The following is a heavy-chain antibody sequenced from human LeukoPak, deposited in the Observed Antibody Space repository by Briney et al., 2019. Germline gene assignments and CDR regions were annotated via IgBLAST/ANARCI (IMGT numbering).Heavy chain of an antibody. CDR1: GGSISSYY. CDR2: IYYSGST. V-gene: IGHV4-59*01. Sequence: PSKTLSLTCTVSGGSISSYYWSWIRQPPGKGLEWIGYIYYSGSTNYNPSLKSRVTISVDTSKNQFSLKLSSVTAADTAVYCCARDYYDSSGYYFNWFDPWGQGTLVTVSS. D-gene: IGHD3-22*01. CDR3: ARDYYDSSGYYFNWFDP. J-gene: IGHJ5*02.